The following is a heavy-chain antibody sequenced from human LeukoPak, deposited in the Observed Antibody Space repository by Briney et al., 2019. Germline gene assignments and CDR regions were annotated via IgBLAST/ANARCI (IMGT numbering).Heavy chain of an antibody. J-gene: IGHJ4*02. Sequence: SETLSLTCTVSGGSISSYYWSWIRQPPGKGLEWIGYIYYSGSINYNPSLKSRVTISVDTSKDQFSLNLSSVTAADTAVYYCARGNGAGTAYHFDYWGQGTLVTVSS. V-gene: IGHV4-59*01. CDR1: GGSISSYY. CDR2: IYYSGSI. CDR3: ARGNGAGTAYHFDY. D-gene: IGHD6-19*01.